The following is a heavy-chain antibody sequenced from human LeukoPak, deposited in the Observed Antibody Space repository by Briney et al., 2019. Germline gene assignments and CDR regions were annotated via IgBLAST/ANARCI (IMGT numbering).Heavy chain of an antibody. Sequence: PSETLSLTCTVSGGSISSSSYYGGWIRQPPGKGLEWIGSIYYSGSTYYNPPLKSRVTISVDTSKNQFSLKLSSVTAADTAVYYCASASGGLDAFDIWGQGTMVTVSS. CDR3: ASASGGLDAFDI. D-gene: IGHD3-10*01. CDR1: GGSISSSSYY. J-gene: IGHJ3*02. CDR2: IYYSGST. V-gene: IGHV4-39*01.